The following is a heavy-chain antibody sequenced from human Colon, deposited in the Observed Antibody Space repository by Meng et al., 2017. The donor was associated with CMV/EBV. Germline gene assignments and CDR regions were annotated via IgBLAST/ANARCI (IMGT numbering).Heavy chain of an antibody. V-gene: IGHV1-18*01. CDR3: ARRPITTYYQFNLGV. CDR1: GYSFTTYG. J-gene: IGHJ6*02. CDR2: INGYNGAT. Sequence: GYSFTTYGVTWVRQAPGQGLECLGWINGYNGATIYAQKFQGRVTMTTDTSTTTAYMELRGLTSDDTAVYYCARRPITTYYQFNLGVWGQGTTVTVSS. D-gene: IGHD1-26*01.